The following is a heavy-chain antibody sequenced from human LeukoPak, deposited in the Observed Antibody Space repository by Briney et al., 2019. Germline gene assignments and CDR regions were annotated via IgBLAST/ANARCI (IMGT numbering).Heavy chain of an antibody. J-gene: IGHJ4*02. D-gene: IGHD3-10*01. V-gene: IGHV3-74*01. CDR2: INTDGSRI. CDR1: GFIFGNYW. Sequence: RGSLRLSCAASGFIFGNYWMQWVRQAPAKGLVWVSRINTDGSRINYADSVKGRFTVSRDNAKNTLYLQMNSLRAEDTAVYHCTRESLDYGSGSSDYWGQGTLVTVSS. CDR3: TRESLDYGSGSSDY.